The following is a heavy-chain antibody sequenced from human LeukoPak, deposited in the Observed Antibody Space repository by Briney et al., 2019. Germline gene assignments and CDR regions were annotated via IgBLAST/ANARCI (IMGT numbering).Heavy chain of an antibody. D-gene: IGHD3-10*01. J-gene: IGHJ4*02. CDR1: GFTFSGYG. Sequence: PGGSLRLSCAASGFTFSGYGMHWVRQAPGKGLEWVASLKEDVSARNLVDSVKGRFTISTDNAKNSLYLQMNSLRVEDTAVYYCARGPTYGSRSDFLESWGLGTLVTVSS. V-gene: IGHV3-7*01. CDR3: ARGPTYGSRSDFLES. CDR2: LKEDVSAR.